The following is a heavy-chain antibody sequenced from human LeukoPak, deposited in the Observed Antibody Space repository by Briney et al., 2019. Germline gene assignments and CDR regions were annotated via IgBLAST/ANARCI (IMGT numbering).Heavy chain of an antibody. D-gene: IGHD4-17*01. CDR3: ARGYYGDYVYYYYYGMDV. Sequence: ASVKVSCKASGYTFTGYYMHWVRQAPGQGPEWMGLINPNSGGTNYAQKFQGRVTMTRDTSISTAYMELSRLRSDDTAVYYCARGYYGDYVYYYYYGMDVWGQGTTVTVSS. CDR1: GYTFTGYY. V-gene: IGHV1-2*02. CDR2: INPNSGGT. J-gene: IGHJ6*02.